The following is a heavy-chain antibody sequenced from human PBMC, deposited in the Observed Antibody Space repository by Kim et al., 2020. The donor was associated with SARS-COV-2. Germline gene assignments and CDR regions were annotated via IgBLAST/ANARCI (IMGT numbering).Heavy chain of an antibody. CDR1: GYTFTSHD. V-gene: IGHV1-8*01. Sequence: ASVKVSCKASGYTFTSHDIIWVRQATGQGLEWMGWMNPNSGNTGYALKFQGRVTMTRDTSMSTAYMELSSLRFEDTAMYYCARGSTVKSDYWGQGTLVTVSS. CDR3: ARGSTVKSDY. CDR2: MNPNSGNT. J-gene: IGHJ4*02.